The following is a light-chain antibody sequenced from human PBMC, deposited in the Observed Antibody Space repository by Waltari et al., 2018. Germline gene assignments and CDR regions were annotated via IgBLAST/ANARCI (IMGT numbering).Light chain of an antibody. CDR3: QQCNNSPPT. V-gene: IGKV3-11*01. CDR2: DAS. J-gene: IGKJ1*01. Sequence: EIVLTQSPATLSLSPGEGATLSCRASQSVSSQLVWYQQKRGQAPRLLIYDASNRATGIPARFSGSGSGTVFTLTISSLEPEDFAVYYCQQCNNSPPTFGQGTKVEIK. CDR1: QSVSSQ.